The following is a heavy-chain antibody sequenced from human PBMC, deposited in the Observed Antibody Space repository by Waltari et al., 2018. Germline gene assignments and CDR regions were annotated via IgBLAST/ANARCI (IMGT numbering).Heavy chain of an antibody. V-gene: IGHV3-48*03. CDR1: GFTFSSYE. CDR3: ARVPLWFGAFDY. CDR2: ISSSGSTI. D-gene: IGHD3-10*01. Sequence: EVQLVESGGGLVQPGGSLRLSCAASGFTFSSYEMNWVRQAPGKGLEWVSYISSSGSTIDYADSVKGGFTISRDNAKNSLYLQRNSLGAEDTAVYYGARVPLWFGAFDYWGQGTLVTVSS. J-gene: IGHJ4*02.